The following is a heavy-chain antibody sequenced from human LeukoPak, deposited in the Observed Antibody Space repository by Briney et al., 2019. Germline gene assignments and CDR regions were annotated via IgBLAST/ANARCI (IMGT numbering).Heavy chain of an antibody. D-gene: IGHD3-10*01. CDR2: ISGSDGST. J-gene: IGHJ6*02. V-gene: IGHV3-23*01. CDR1: GFTFSSYA. CDR3: AKRGSGPFFMDV. Sequence: GGSLRLSCAASGFTFSSYATSWVRQAPGKGLEWVSTISGSDGSTYYADSVKGRFTISRDNSKNTLYLQMNSLRAEDTAVYYCAKRGSGPFFMDVWGQGTTVTVSS.